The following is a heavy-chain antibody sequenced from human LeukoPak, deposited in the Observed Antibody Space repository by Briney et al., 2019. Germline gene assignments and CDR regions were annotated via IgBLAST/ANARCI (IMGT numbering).Heavy chain of an antibody. CDR2: ISGSGGST. J-gene: IGHJ4*02. V-gene: IGHV3-23*01. D-gene: IGHD3-10*01. Sequence: GGSLRLSCAASGFTFTSYAMSWVRQAPGKGLEWVSAISGSGGSTYYADSVKGRFTISRDNSRNTLYLQMNSLRAEDTAVYYWATPDSIVRARWEYWGQGTLGTGSS. CDR3: ATPDSIVRARWEY. CDR1: GFTFTSYA.